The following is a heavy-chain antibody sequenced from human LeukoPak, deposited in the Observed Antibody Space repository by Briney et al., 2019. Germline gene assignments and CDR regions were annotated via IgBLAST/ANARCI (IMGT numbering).Heavy chain of an antibody. D-gene: IGHD3/OR15-3a*01. J-gene: IGHJ4*02. CDR3: AREVEDWLPFDY. Sequence: SETLSLTCTVSGGSISSYYWSWIRQPAGKGLEWIGRIYTSGSTNYNPPLKSRVTISVDKSKNQFSLKLSSVTAADTAVYYCAREVEDWLPFDYWGQGTLVTVSS. CDR2: IYTSGST. CDR1: GGSISSYY. V-gene: IGHV4-4*07.